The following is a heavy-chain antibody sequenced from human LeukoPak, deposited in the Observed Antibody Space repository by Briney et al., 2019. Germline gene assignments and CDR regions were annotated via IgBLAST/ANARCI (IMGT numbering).Heavy chain of an antibody. J-gene: IGHJ4*02. D-gene: IGHD3-16*01. CDR2: IWYDGSNK. V-gene: IGHV3-33*08. Sequence: PGGSLRLSCAASGVTFSSYGMHWVRQAPGKGLEWVAVIWYDGSNKYYADSVKGRFTISRDNSKNTLYLQMNSLRAEDTAVFYCARAMGELGVDYWGQGTLVTVSS. CDR1: GVTFSSYG. CDR3: ARAMGELGVDY.